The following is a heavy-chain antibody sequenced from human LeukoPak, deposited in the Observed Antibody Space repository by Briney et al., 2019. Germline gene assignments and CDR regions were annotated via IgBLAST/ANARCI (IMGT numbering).Heavy chain of an antibody. CDR1: GYTFTCYG. J-gene: IGHJ4*02. V-gene: IGHV1-18*01. CDR2: ISAYNGNT. D-gene: IGHD6-13*01. Sequence: ASVKVSCKASGYTFTCYGISWVRQAPGQGLEWMGWISAYNGNTNYAQKLQGRVTVTTDTSTSTAYMELRSLRSDDTAVYYCARGTKYSSSWYGFDYWGQGTLVTVSP. CDR3: ARGTKYSSSWYGFDY.